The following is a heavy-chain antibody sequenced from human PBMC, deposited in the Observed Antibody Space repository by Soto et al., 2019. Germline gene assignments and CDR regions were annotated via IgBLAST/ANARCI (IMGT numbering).Heavy chain of an antibody. CDR1: GFTFSSYA. D-gene: IGHD2-8*01. Sequence: GGSLRLSCAASGFTFSSYAMHWVRQAPGKGLEWVAVISYDGSNKYYADSVKGRFTISRDNSKNTLYLQMNSLRAEDTAVYYCARDLAKWFASFRYYYYYGMDVWGQGTTVTVSS. CDR2: ISYDGSNK. CDR3: ARDLAKWFASFRYYYYYGMDV. J-gene: IGHJ6*02. V-gene: IGHV3-30-3*01.